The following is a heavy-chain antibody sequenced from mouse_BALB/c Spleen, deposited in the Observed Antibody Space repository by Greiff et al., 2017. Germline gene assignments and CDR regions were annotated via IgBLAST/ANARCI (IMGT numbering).Heavy chain of an antibody. V-gene: IGHV14-3*02. Sequence: EVQLQQSGAELVKPGASVKLSCTASGFNIKDTYMHWVKQRPEQGLEWIGRIDPANGNTKYDPKFQGKATITADTSSNTAYLQLSSLTSEDTAVYYCALSDGYGYFDVWGAGTTVTVSS. D-gene: IGHD2-3*01. CDR2: IDPANGNT. J-gene: IGHJ1*01. CDR3: ALSDGYGYFDV. CDR1: GFNIKDTY.